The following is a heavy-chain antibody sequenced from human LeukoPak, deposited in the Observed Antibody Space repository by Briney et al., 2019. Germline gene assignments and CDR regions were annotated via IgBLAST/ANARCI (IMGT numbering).Heavy chain of an antibody. CDR1: GGSISSYY. V-gene: IGHV4-59*01. CDR3: ARARYYDSSGYSALDI. J-gene: IGHJ3*02. Sequence: SETLSLTCPVSGGSISSYYWSWIRQPPGKGLEWIGYIYYSGSTNYNPSLKSRVTMSVDTSKNQFSLKLSSVIAADTAVYYCARARYYDSSGYSALDIWGQGTMVTASS. D-gene: IGHD3-22*01. CDR2: IYYSGST.